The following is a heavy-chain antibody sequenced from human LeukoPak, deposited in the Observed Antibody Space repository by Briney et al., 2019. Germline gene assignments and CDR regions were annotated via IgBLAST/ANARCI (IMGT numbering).Heavy chain of an antibody. CDR1: GYTFTGYF. CDR2: INPQSGGT. D-gene: IGHD2-21*02. CDR3: ARGVTARGFYYYMDV. J-gene: IGHJ6*03. V-gene: IGHV1-2*02. Sequence: ASVKVSCKASGYTFTGYFIHWVRQAPGQGLEWMGWINPQSGGTNYAQKFQGRVTMTTDTSIGTAYMDLSRLRSDDTAVYYCARGVTARGFYYYMDVWGKGTTLTTSS.